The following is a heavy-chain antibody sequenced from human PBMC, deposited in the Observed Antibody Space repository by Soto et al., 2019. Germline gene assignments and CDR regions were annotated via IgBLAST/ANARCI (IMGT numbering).Heavy chain of an antibody. CDR3: ARGSQEYSSSLDYYYMDV. CDR2: ISSNGGST. V-gene: IGHV3-64*01. Sequence: GGSLRLSCAASGFTFSSYAMSWVRQAPGKGLEYVSAISSNGGSTYYANSVKGRFTISRDNSKNTLYLQMGSLRAEDMAVYYCARGSQEYSSSLDYYYMDVWGKGTTVTVSS. J-gene: IGHJ6*03. CDR1: GFTFSSYA. D-gene: IGHD6-6*01.